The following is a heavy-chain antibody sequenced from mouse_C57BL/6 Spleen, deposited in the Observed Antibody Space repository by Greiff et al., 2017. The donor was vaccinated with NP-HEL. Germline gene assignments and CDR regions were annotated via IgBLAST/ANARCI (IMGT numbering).Heavy chain of an antibody. V-gene: IGHV1-82*01. CDR1: GYAFSSSW. CDR2: IYTGDGDT. J-gene: IGHJ3*01. D-gene: IGHD1-1*01. Sequence: VQGVESGPELVKPGASVKISCKASGYAFSSSWMNWVKQRPGKGLEWIGRIYTGDGDTNYNGQFKGKATLTADKSSSTAYMQLSSLTSEDSAVYFCARWEDYGSSYVPSWFAYWGQGTLVTVSA. CDR3: ARWEDYGSSYVPSWFAY.